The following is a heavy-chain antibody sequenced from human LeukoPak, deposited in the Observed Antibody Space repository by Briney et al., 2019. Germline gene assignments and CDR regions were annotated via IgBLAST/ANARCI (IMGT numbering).Heavy chain of an antibody. CDR1: GFTFSSYG. CDR2: ISYDGSNK. V-gene: IGHV3-30*18. D-gene: IGHD3-22*01. J-gene: IGHJ4*02. Sequence: GRSLRLSCAASGFTFSSYGMHWVRQAPGKGLEWVAVISYDGSNKYYADSVKGRFTISRDNSKNTLYPQMNSLRAEDTAVYYCAKDDSVYDSSGYYYCLDYWGQGTLVTVSS. CDR3: AKDDSVYDSSGYYYCLDY.